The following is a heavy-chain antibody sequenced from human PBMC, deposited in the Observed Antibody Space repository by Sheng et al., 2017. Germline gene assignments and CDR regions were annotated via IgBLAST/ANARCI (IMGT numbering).Heavy chain of an antibody. V-gene: IGHV1-69*04. CDR3: ARVSGAGSGSLGGYFDY. Sequence: QVQLVQSGAEVKKPGSSVKVSCKASGGTFSSYAISWVRQAPGQGLEWMGGIIPILGIANYAQKFQGRVTITADKSTSTAYMELSSLRSEDTAVYYCARVSGAGSGSLGGYFDYWGQGTLVTVSS. CDR1: GGTFSSYA. D-gene: IGHD3-10*01. J-gene: IGHJ4*02. CDR2: IIPILGIA.